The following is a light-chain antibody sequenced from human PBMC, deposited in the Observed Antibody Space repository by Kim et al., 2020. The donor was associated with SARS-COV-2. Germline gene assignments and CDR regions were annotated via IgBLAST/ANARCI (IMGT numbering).Light chain of an antibody. V-gene: IGLV7-46*01. CDR2: DTS. Sequence: QAVVTQEHSLTVSPGGTVTLTCGSSTGAVTSGHYPYWFQQKPGQAPRTLIYDTSNKHSWTPARFSGSLLGGKAALTLSGAQPEDEAEYYCLLSYSGAHVVFGGGTQLTVL. CDR3: LLSYSGAHVV. J-gene: IGLJ2*01. CDR1: TGAVTSGHY.